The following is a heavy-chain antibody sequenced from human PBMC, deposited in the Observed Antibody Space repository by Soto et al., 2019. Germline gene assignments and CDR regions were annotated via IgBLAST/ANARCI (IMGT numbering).Heavy chain of an antibody. J-gene: IGHJ4*02. V-gene: IGHV3-9*01. CDR3: AKGSSSGWDYYFDY. CDR1: GFTFDDYA. D-gene: IGHD6-19*01. CDR2: ISWNSGSI. Sequence: SLRLSGAASGFTFDDYAMHWVRQAPGKGLEWVSGISWNSGSIGYADSVKGRFTISRDNAKNSLYLQMNSLRAEDTALYYCAKGSSSGWDYYFDYWGQGTLVTVYS.